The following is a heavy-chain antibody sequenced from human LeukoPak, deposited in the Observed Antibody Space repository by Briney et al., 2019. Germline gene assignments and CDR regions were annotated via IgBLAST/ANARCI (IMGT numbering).Heavy chain of an antibody. Sequence: PGGSLRLSCAASGFTFSSYEMNWVRQSPGKGLEWVSYISSRYSTIYYADSVKGRFTISRDNAKNSLYMQMNSLRAEDTAVYYCARVHYYYYYMDVWGKGTTVTISS. D-gene: IGHD3-10*01. CDR1: GFTFSSYE. CDR2: ISSRYSTI. CDR3: ARVHYYYYYMDV. J-gene: IGHJ6*03. V-gene: IGHV3-48*03.